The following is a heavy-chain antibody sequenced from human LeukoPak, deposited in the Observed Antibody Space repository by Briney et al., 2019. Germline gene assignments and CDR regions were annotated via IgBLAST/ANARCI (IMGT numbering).Heavy chain of an antibody. V-gene: IGHV4-34*01. D-gene: IGHD3-9*01. J-gene: IGHJ6*02. CDR1: GGSFSGYY. CDR2: INHSGST. Sequence: SETLSLTCAVYGGSFSGYYWSWIRQPPGKGLEWIGEINHSGSTNYNPSLKSRVTISVDTSKNQFSLKLSSVTAADTAVYYCARGINRILTGYWGLRGHGMDVWGQGTTVTVSS. CDR3: ARGINRILTGYWGLRGHGMDV.